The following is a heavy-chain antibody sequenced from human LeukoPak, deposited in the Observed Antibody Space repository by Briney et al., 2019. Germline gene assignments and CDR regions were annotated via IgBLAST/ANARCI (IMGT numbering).Heavy chain of an antibody. J-gene: IGHJ6*02. CDR3: AKVSNPRPFYYYYYGMDV. CDR1: GFTFSSYA. Sequence: GGSLRLSCAASGFTFSSYAMSWVRQAPGKGLEWVSAISGSGGSTYYADSVKGRFTISRDNSKNTLYLQMNSLRAEDTAVYYCAKVSNPRPFYYYYYGMDVWGQGTRSPSP. V-gene: IGHV3-23*01. CDR2: ISGSGGST.